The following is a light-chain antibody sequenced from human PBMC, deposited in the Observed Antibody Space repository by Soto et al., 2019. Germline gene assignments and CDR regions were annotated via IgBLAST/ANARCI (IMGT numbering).Light chain of an antibody. CDR2: DAS. J-gene: IGKJ3*01. Sequence: EIVMAQSPATLSVSPGERATLSCRASQSVSSNLAWYQQKPGQAPRLLIYDASTRATGIPARFSGSGSGTEFTLTISSLQSVDFAVYYCQQYNNWPVTFGPATKVDIK. CDR1: QSVSSN. CDR3: QQYNNWPVT. V-gene: IGKV3-15*01.